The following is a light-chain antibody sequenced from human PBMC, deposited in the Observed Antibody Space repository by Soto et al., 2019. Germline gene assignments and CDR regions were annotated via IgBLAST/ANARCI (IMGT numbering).Light chain of an antibody. CDR2: EVS. CDR3: SSYTSSITPYV. V-gene: IGLV2-14*01. CDR1: SSDVGGYNY. J-gene: IGLJ1*01. Sequence: ALTQPASVSGSPGQSITISCTGTSSDVGGYNYVSWYQQHPGKAPKLMIFEVSNRPSGVSSRFSGSKSVITASLTISGLQAEDEADYYCSSYTSSITPYVFGTGTKVTVL.